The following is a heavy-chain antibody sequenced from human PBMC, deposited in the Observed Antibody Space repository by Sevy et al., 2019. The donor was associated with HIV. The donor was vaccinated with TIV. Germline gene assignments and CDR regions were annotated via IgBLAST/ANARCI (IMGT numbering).Heavy chain of an antibody. J-gene: IGHJ4*02. D-gene: IGHD3-22*01. CDR1: GGSFSDYS. CDR3: AGWRGTRVTIMVVVVTGYFYY. Sequence: SETLSLTCAVYGGSFSDYSWNWIRQPPGKGLEWIGEINHSGNTNYNPSLKSRVTISIDASKNEVSLKVTSVTAADTAVYYCAGWRGTRVTIMVVVVTGYFYYWGQGTPVTVSS. CDR2: INHSGNT. V-gene: IGHV4-34*01.